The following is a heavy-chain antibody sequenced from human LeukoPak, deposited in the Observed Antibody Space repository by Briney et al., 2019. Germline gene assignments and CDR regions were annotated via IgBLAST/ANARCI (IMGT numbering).Heavy chain of an antibody. J-gene: IGHJ6*03. CDR1: GFTFSSYE. D-gene: IGHD6-19*01. V-gene: IGHV3-48*03. Sequence: GGSLRLSCAASGFTFSSYEMNWVRQAPGKGLEWVSYISSSGSTIYYADSVKGRFTISRDNAKNSLYLQMNSLRAEDTAVYYCARDPRIAVAGSYYMDVWGKGTTVTVSS. CDR2: ISSSGSTI. CDR3: ARDPRIAVAGSYYMDV.